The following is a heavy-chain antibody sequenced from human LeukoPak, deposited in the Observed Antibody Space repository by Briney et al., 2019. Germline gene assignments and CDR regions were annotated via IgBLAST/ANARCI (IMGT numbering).Heavy chain of an antibody. CDR3: ARGGRAMVRGVIITNLEY. J-gene: IGHJ4*02. CDR2: INPNSGGT. Sequence: GASVKVSCKASGYTFTGYYMHWVRQAPGQGLEWMGWINPNSGGTNYAQKFQGRVAMTRDTSISTAYMELSRLRSDDTAVYYCARGGRAMVRGVIITNLEYWGQGTLVTVSS. CDR1: GYTFTGYY. V-gene: IGHV1-2*02. D-gene: IGHD3-10*01.